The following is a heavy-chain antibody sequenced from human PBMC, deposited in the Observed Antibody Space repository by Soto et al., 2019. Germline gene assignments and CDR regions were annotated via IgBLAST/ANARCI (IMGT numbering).Heavy chain of an antibody. CDR3: ARSIPYVPGHDY. J-gene: IGHJ4*02. V-gene: IGHV1-3*01. Sequence: ASVKVSCKASGYTFTSYAMHWVRQAPGQRLEWMGWINAGNGNTKYSQKFQGRVTITRDTSASTAYMELSSLRSEDTAVYYCARSIPYVPGHDYWGQGTLVTVSS. CDR2: INAGNGNT. CDR1: GYTFTSYA. D-gene: IGHD2-2*02.